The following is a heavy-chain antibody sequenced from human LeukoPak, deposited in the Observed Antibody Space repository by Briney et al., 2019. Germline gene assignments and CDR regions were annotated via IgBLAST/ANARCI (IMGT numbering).Heavy chain of an antibody. CDR2: INHSGST. CDR3: ARAGTDYYGSGSITIYYFDY. CDR1: GGSFSGYY. J-gene: IGHJ4*02. Sequence: SETLSLTCAVYGGSFSGYYWSWIRQPPGKGLEWIGEINHSGSTNYNPSLKGRVTISVDTSKNQFSLKLSSVTDADTAVYYCARAGTDYYGSGSITIYYFDYWGQGTLVTVSS. D-gene: IGHD3-10*01. V-gene: IGHV4-34*01.